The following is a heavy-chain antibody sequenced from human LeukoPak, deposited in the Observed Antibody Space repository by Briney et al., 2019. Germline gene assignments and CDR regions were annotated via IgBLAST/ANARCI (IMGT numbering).Heavy chain of an antibody. Sequence: PSETVSHTCTVSGGSISSSDYYWDWIRQPPGKGLEWIASISYSGSTYYNPSLKSRVTISVDTSKNQFSLKLSSVTAADTAVYYCAREARFSTSEDYWGQGTLVTVSS. D-gene: IGHD5/OR15-5a*01. J-gene: IGHJ4*02. V-gene: IGHV4-39*07. CDR1: GGSISSSDYY. CDR2: ISYSGST. CDR3: AREARFSTSEDY.